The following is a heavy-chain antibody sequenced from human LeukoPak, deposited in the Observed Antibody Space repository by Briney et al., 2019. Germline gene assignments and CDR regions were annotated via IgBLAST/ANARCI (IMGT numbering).Heavy chain of an antibody. V-gene: IGHV3-23*01. J-gene: IGHJ3*02. D-gene: IGHD3-9*01. CDR3: AKDQTPYYDILTGYYEGAFDI. Sequence: PGGSLRLSCAASGFTFSSYGISWVRQAPGKGLEWVSAISGSGGSTYYADSVKGRFTISRDNSKNTLYLQTNSLRAEDTAVYYCAKDQTPYYDILTGYYEGAFDIWGQGTMVTVSS. CDR1: GFTFSSYG. CDR2: ISGSGGST.